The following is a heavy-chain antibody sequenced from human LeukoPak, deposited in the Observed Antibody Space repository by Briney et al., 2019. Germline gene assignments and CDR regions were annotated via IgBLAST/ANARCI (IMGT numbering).Heavy chain of an antibody. Sequence: GGSLRLSCAASGFTFRSYGMHWVRQAPGKGLEGVAFIRYDGNNKYYADSVKGRFTIFRDNSRNTLYLQMNSLRTEDTAVYYCARSLVPGTYYYYYYMDVWGKGTTVTVSS. CDR1: GFTFRSYG. D-gene: IGHD1-1*01. V-gene: IGHV3-30*02. J-gene: IGHJ6*03. CDR3: ARSLVPGTYYYYYYMDV. CDR2: IRYDGNNK.